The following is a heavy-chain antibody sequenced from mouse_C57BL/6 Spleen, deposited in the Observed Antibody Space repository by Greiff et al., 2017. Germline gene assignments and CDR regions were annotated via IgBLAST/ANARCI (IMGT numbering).Heavy chain of an antibody. V-gene: IGHV1-18*01. CDR1: GYTFTDYN. CDR2: INPNNGGT. D-gene: IGHD2-4*01. CDR3: ARNDYERGYFDY. Sequence: EVKLVESGPELVKPGASVKIPCKASGYTFTDYNMDWVKQSHGKSLEWIGDINPNNGGTIYNQKFKGKATLTVDKSSSTAYMELRSLTSEDTAVYYCARNDYERGYFDYWGQGTTLTVSS. J-gene: IGHJ2*01.